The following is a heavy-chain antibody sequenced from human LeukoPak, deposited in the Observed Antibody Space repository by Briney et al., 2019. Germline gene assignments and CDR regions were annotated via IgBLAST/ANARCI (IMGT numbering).Heavy chain of an antibody. J-gene: IGHJ4*02. Sequence: GGSLRLSCAASGFTVSSKYMSWVRQAPGKGLEWVSVIYSGGSTYYADSVKGRFTISRDNSKNTLYLQMNSLRAEDTAVYYCARDGDYYYDSSGYSYYWGQGTLVTVSS. D-gene: IGHD3-22*01. CDR3: ARDGDYYYDSSGYSYY. CDR2: IYSGGST. V-gene: IGHV3-53*01. CDR1: GFTVSSKY.